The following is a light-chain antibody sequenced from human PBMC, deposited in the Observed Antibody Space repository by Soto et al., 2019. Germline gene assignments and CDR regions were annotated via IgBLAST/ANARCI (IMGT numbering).Light chain of an antibody. CDR1: SGHSSYA. CDR3: QAWGTGVHVV. Sequence: QLVLTQSPSASASLGASVKLTCTLSSGHSSYAIAWHQQQPEKGPRYLMKLDSDGSHTKGDAIPDRFSGSSSGAERYLTSSSLQSQDEAEFSCQAWGTGVHVVFGGGTKLTVL. CDR2: LDSDGSH. V-gene: IGLV4-69*01. J-gene: IGLJ2*01.